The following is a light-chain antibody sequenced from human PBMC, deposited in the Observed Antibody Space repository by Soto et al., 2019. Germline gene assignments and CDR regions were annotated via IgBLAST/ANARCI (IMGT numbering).Light chain of an antibody. CDR1: QSVSSN. V-gene: IGKV3-15*01. CDR3: QQYGNSPQT. CDR2: GAP. J-gene: IGKJ1*01. Sequence: EIFMTQSPATLSVSPWERATLSCRASQSVSSNLAWYQQKPGQAPRLLIYGAPTRATGIPARFSGSGSGIEFTLTISRLEPEDFAVYYCQQYGNSPQTFGQGTKVDI.